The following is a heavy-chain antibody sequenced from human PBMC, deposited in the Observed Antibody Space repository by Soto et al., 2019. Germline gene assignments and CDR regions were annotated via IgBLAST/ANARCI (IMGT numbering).Heavy chain of an antibody. V-gene: IGHV2-5*02. J-gene: IGHJ4*02. CDR1: GFSLSTSGVG. D-gene: IGHD3-9*01. CDR3: AHKCPEDWALGY. CDR2: IYWDDSK. Sequence: QITLKESGPTLVRPTQTLTLTCAFSGFSLSTSGVGVGWSRQPPGKALEWFAVIYWDDSKHYSPSLRSRLTTTKDTSKNQVVLTITNMNPMDTGTNYGAHKCPEDWALGYWGQGTVVSVSS.